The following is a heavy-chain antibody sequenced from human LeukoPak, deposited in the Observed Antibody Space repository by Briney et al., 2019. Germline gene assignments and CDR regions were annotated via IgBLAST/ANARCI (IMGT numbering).Heavy chain of an antibody. D-gene: IGHD4-17*01. CDR2: IYYIGNT. CDR3: APLPTEYPEGIAA. CDR1: GGSISTTSYY. V-gene: IGHV4-39*07. Sequence: PSETLSLICNVSGGSISTTSYYWAWIRQSPGKGLEYIGSIYYIGNTYYKLSLESRVTISIDTSKHQFSLKLTSVTAADTAVYYCAPLPTEYPEGIAAWGQGILVTVSS. J-gene: IGHJ5*02.